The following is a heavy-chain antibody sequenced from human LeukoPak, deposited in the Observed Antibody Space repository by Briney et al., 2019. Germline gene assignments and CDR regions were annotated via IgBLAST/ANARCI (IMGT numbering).Heavy chain of an antibody. V-gene: IGHV4-59*01. J-gene: IGHJ4*02. CDR2: IYYSGCT. CDR1: GGSISSYY. Sequence: SETLSLTCTVSGGSISSYYWNYIRQPPGKGLEWIGYIYYSGCTNYNPSLKSRVTISVDTSKNQFYLKLSSVTAADTAVYYCARDYGSGTFGFDYWGQGTLVTVSS. D-gene: IGHD3-10*01. CDR3: ARDYGSGTFGFDY.